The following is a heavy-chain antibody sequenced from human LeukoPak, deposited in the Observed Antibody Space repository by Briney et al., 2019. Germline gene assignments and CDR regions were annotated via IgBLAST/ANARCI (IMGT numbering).Heavy chain of an antibody. CDR2: INPNSGGT. Sequence: GASVKVSCRASGYTFTGYYMHWVRQAPGQGLEWMGWINPNSGGTNYAQKFQGRVTMTRDTSISTAYMEMSSLRSDDTAVYYCARDLSFYGSGSYCFDYWGQGTLVTVSS. D-gene: IGHD3-10*01. CDR3: ARDLSFYGSGSYCFDY. CDR1: GYTFTGYY. J-gene: IGHJ4*02. V-gene: IGHV1-2*02.